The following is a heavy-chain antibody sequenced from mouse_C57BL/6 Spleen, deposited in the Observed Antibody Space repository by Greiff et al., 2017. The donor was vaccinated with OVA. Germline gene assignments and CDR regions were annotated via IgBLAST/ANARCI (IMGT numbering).Heavy chain of an antibody. Sequence: VQLQQSGAELVKPGASVKMSCKASGYTFTSYWITWVKQRPGQGLEWIGDIYPGSGSTNYNEKFKSKATLTVDTSSSTAYMQLSSLTSEDSAVYYCARDYYGSSRNWFAYWGQGTLVTVSA. V-gene: IGHV1-55*01. CDR1: GYTFTSYW. J-gene: IGHJ3*01. CDR2: IYPGSGST. CDR3: ARDYYGSSRNWFAY. D-gene: IGHD1-1*01.